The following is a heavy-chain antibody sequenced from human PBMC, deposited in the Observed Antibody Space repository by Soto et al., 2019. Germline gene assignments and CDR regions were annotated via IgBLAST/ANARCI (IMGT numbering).Heavy chain of an antibody. CDR3: ASNILYSSSRFYFDY. V-gene: IGHV3-66*01. CDR1: GFIVSNNY. Sequence: HLGGSLRLSCAASGFIVSNNYMSWVRQAPGKGLEWVSVMYSGGVTYYADSVKDRFTISRDNSKNTLYLQINNLTAEDTAVYYCASNILYSSSRFYFDYWGQGTPVTVSS. J-gene: IGHJ4*02. D-gene: IGHD6-13*01. CDR2: MYSGGVT.